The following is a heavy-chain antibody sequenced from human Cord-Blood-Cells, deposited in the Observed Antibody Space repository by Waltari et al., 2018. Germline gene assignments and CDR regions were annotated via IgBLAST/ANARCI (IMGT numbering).Heavy chain of an antibody. V-gene: IGHV3-43D*03. CDR2: ISWDGGST. Sequence: EVQLVESGGVVVQPGGSLRLSCAASGFTFDDYAMHWVRQAPGKGLEWVSLISWDGGSTYYADSEKGRFTISRDNSKNSLYLQMNSLRAEDTALYYCAKGAAAGNWFDPWGQGTLVTVSS. CDR3: AKGAAAGNWFDP. D-gene: IGHD6-13*01. CDR1: GFTFDDYA. J-gene: IGHJ5*02.